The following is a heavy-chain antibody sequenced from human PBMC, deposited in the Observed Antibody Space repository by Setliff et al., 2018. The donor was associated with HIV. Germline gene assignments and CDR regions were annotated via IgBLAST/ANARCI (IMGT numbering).Heavy chain of an antibody. J-gene: IGHJ4*02. D-gene: IGHD6-13*01. CDR2: INPNSGGT. V-gene: IGHV1-2*02. Sequence: ASVKVSCKASGYTLAGYFMHWVRQAPGQGLEWMGWINPNSGGTNYAQRFQGRVTMTRDTSISTAYLDLSRLRSDDTAVYYCARACRAAAGNSYYFDYWGQGTLVTVSS. CDR3: ARACRAAAGNSYYFDY. CDR1: GYTLAGYF.